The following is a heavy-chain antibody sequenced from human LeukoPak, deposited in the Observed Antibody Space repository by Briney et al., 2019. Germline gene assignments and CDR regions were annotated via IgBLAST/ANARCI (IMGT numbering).Heavy chain of an antibody. V-gene: IGHV3-48*01. CDR2: ISSSSTI. J-gene: IGHJ6*04. CDR1: GFTFSSYS. CDR3: ATRLCTIAACWASSYKSLDV. D-gene: IGHD2-8*01. Sequence: GGSLRLSCAASGFTFSSYSMNWVRQAPGKGLEWVSYISSSSTIYYADSVKGRFTISRDNAKNSLHLQMNSLRAEDTAVYYCATRLCTIAACWASSYKSLDVWGKGTTVTVSS.